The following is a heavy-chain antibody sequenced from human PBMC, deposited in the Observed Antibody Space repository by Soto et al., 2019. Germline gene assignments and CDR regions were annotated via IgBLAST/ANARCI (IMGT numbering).Heavy chain of an antibody. J-gene: IGHJ6*02. D-gene: IGHD3-16*01. CDR1: GFTFSDSW. CDR2: INHDGSEK. Sequence: GGSLRLSFAASGFTFSDSWMDWVRQAPGKGPEWVSNINHDGSEKNYVVSVKGRFTISRDNAKNSLYLQMNSLRAEDTAVYYCGSLGRYXWGQGTTFTVS. CDR3: GSLGRYX. V-gene: IGHV3-7*01.